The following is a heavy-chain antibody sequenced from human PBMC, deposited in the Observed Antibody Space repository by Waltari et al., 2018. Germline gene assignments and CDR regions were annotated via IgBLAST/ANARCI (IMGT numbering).Heavy chain of an antibody. D-gene: IGHD1-26*01. CDR3: ARDSGGKGVVMAFDI. CDR1: GYTFTSYG. J-gene: IGHJ3*02. V-gene: IGHV1-18*01. Sequence: QVQLVQSGAEVKKPGASVKVSCKASGYTFTSYGISWVRQAPGQGLEWMGWISAYIGNTNYAQKLQGRFTMTTDTSTSTAFMELRSLRSDDTAVYYCARDSGGKGVVMAFDIWGQGTMVTVSS. CDR2: ISAYIGNT.